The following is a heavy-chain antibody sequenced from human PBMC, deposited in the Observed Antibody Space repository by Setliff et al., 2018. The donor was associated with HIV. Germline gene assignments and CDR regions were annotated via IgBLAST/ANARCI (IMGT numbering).Heavy chain of an antibody. D-gene: IGHD3-16*02. Sequence: ASVKVSCKASGYLFTGYYMHWVRQAPGQGLEWMGWINVNSGGTKYAQKFQGRVTMTRDTSISTAYMEVSSLRSDDTAVYYCARVGGGGLRLGELSSYDAFDIWGQGTMVTVSS. V-gene: IGHV1-2*02. CDR1: GYLFTGYY. CDR2: INVNSGGT. J-gene: IGHJ3*02. CDR3: ARVGGGGLRLGELSSYDAFDI.